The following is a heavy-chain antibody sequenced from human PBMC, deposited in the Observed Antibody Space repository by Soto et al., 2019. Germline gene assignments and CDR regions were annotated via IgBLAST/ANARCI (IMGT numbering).Heavy chain of an antibody. V-gene: IGHV3-9*01. CDR1: GFTFDDYA. D-gene: IGHD5-12*01. CDR2: ISWNSGSI. CDR3: AKDHDIVATTWFDY. Sequence: EVQLVESGGGLVQPGRSLRLSCAASGFTFDDYAMHWVRQAPGKCLEWVSGISWNSGSIGYADSVKGRFTISRDNAKNSLYLQMNSLRAEDTALYYCAKDHDIVATTWFDYWGQGTLVTVSS. J-gene: IGHJ4*02.